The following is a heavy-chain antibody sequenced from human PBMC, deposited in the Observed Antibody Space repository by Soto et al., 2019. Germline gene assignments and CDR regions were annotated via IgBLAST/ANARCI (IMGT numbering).Heavy chain of an antibody. V-gene: IGHV3-15*01. CDR3: TTGSSGGEDY. CDR2: IKSKKDGGTA. CDR1: GFTFSTFTKAW. D-gene: IGHD2-21*01. Sequence: GGSLRLSCAGSGFTFSTFTKAWISWVRQAPGKGLEWIGRIKSKKDGGTAAYGAPVKGRFTISRDDSVNTLYLQMDSLKTEDTAIYYCTTGSSGGEDYWGQGALVTVSS. J-gene: IGHJ4*02.